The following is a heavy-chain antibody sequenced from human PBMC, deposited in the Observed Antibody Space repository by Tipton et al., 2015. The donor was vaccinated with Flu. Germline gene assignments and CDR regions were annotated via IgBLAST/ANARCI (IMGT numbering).Heavy chain of an antibody. V-gene: IGHV1-18*01. Sequence: QLVQSGAEVKKPGASVKVSCKASGYTFTSYGISWVRQAPGQGLELMGWISAYNGNTNYAQKLQGRATMTTDTSTSTAYMELRSLRSDDTAVYYCARDRVGYCSSTSCYLNYWGQGTLVTVSS. CDR3: ARDRVGYCSSTSCYLNY. D-gene: IGHD2-2*01. CDR2: ISAYNGNT. J-gene: IGHJ4*02. CDR1: GYTFTSYG.